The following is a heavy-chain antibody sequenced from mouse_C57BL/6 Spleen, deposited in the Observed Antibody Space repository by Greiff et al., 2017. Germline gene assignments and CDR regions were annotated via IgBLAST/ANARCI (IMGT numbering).Heavy chain of an antibody. D-gene: IGHD2-4*01. Sequence: QVQLKQPGAELVKPGASVKMSCKASGYTFTSYWLTWVKQRPGHGLEWIGDIYPGSGSTNYNEKFKRKATLSVATSSSTSYMQLTRLTSATSAVYYCARGNDCDVGAMDYWGQGTSVTVSS. CDR2: IYPGSGST. CDR1: GYTFTSYW. J-gene: IGHJ4*01. CDR3: ARGNDCDVGAMDY. V-gene: IGHV1-55*01.